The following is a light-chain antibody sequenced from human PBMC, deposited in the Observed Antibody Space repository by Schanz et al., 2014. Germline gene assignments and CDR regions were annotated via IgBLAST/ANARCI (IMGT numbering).Light chain of an antibody. V-gene: IGLV1-44*01. CDR2: SDN. J-gene: IGLJ2*01. CDR1: TSNIGSHT. Sequence: QSVLTQPPSASGTPGQRVTISCSGSTSNIGSHTVSWYQHLPGTAPKLLIYSDNQRPSGIPERFSGSKSGTSASLAISGLQSEDEADYYCAAWDDSLNGPVFGGGTKLTVL. CDR3: AAWDDSLNGPV.